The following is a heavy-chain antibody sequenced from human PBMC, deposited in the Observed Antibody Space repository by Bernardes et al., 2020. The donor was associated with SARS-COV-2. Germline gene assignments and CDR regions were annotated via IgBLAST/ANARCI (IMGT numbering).Heavy chain of an antibody. D-gene: IGHD6-13*01. V-gene: IGHV4-59*11. J-gene: IGHJ6*02. CDR3: ARDVFLGSSWDQSYYGMDV. Sequence: SETLSLTCTVSGASIGSHYWSWIRQSPGKGLEWIGNVYFTGNTNHNPSLRSRAIIGIDTSKSQFSLRLNSVTAADAAVYYCARDVFLGSSWDQSYYGMDVWGQGTTVTVSS. CDR2: VYFTGNT. CDR1: GASIGSHY.